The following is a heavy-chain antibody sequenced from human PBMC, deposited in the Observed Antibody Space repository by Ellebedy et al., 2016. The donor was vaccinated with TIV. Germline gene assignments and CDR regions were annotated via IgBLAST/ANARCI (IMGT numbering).Heavy chain of an antibody. J-gene: IGHJ6*03. CDR3: ASLYMVGEQLVLKFHYMDV. CDR2: ISYDGTNK. V-gene: IGHV3-30-3*01. D-gene: IGHD6-6*01. CDR1: GFTFGNYA. Sequence: GGSLRLXCAASGFTFGNYALHWVRQAPGKGLEWVALISYDGTNKYYADSVKGRFTISRDNSKSTLYLQMNSLRAEDTAVYYCASLYMVGEQLVLKFHYMDVWGKGTTVTVSS.